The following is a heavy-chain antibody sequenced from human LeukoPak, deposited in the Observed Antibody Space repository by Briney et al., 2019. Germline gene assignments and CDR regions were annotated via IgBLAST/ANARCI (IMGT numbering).Heavy chain of an antibody. CDR2: ISSDTSTI. J-gene: IGHJ4*02. V-gene: IGHV3-48*01. D-gene: IGHD6-19*01. CDR3: AKARYTSGWYIFDH. CDR1: GFTFSSYS. Sequence: GGSLRLSCAASGFTFSSYSMNWVRQAPGKGLEWLSYISSDTSTIYYAGSVKGRFTISRDNSKSTLYLQMNSLRAEDTAVYYCAKARYTSGWYIFDHWGQGTRVTVSS.